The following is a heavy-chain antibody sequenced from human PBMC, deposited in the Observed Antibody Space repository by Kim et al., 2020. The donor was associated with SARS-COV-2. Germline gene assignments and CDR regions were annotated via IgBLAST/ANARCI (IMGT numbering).Heavy chain of an antibody. CDR3: TRGNYRGMDV. CDR2: ST. J-gene: IGHJ6*02. Sequence: STISADSMKGRFTISRDNAKNKLYLQVNSLRAEDTAVYFCTRGNYRGMDVWGQGTTVTVSS. V-gene: IGHV3-74*01.